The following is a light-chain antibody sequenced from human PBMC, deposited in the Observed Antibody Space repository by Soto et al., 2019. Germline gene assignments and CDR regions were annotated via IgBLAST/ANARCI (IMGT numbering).Light chain of an antibody. CDR2: EGN. V-gene: IGLV2-23*01. J-gene: IGLJ3*02. CDR1: SRDIGSYNL. Sequence: QSALTQPASVSGSPGQSITISCTGTSRDIGSYNLVSWYQQHPGKAPKFIIYEGNKRPSGVSNRFSGSKSGNTASLTFSGLQAEDEDDYYCCSYADSNTLVFGGGTKLTVL. CDR3: CSYADSNTLV.